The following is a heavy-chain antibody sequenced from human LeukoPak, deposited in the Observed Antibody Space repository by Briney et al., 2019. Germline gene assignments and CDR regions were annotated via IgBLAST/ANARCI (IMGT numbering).Heavy chain of an antibody. V-gene: IGHV1-69*01. CDR2: IIPIFGTA. J-gene: IGHJ3*02. CDR3: ATQGAAPPNAFDI. D-gene: IGHD1-26*01. Sequence: SVKVSCKASGGTFSSYAISWVRQAPGQGLEWMGGIIPIFGTANYAQKSQGRVTITADESTSTAYMELSSLRSEDTAVYYCATQGAAPPNAFDIWGQGTMVTVSS. CDR1: GGTFSSYA.